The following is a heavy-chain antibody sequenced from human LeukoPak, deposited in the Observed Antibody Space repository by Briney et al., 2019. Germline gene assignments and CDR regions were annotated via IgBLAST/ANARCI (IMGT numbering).Heavy chain of an antibody. V-gene: IGHV3-21*01. CDR1: GFTFSSYS. D-gene: IGHD3-22*01. Sequence: GSLRLSCAASGFTFSSYSMNWVRQAPGKELEWVSSISSSSSYIYYADSVKGRFTISRDNAKNSLYLQMNSLRAEDTAVYYCARDGYYYDSSGYYQEAFDIWGQGTMVTVSS. J-gene: IGHJ3*02. CDR3: ARDGYYYDSSGYYQEAFDI. CDR2: ISSSSSYI.